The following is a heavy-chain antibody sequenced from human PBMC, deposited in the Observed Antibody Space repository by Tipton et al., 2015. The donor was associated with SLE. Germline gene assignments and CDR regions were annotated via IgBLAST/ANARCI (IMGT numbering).Heavy chain of an antibody. D-gene: IGHD1-26*01. Sequence: TLSLTCAVYGGSFSCYYWSWIRQPPGKGLEWIGRIYTSGSTNYNPSLKSRVTMSVDTSKNQFSLKLSSVTAADTAVYYCARQVGAKAFDSWGQGTMVTVSS. V-gene: IGHV4-59*10. CDR2: IYTSGST. J-gene: IGHJ3*02. CDR1: GGSFSCYY. CDR3: ARQVGAKAFDS.